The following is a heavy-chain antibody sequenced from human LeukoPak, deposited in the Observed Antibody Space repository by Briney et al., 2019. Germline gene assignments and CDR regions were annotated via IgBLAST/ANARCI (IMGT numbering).Heavy chain of an antibody. CDR3: ARDSGYENFDY. CDR1: GYIFTGYY. Sequence: GASVKVSCKASGYIFTGYYMHWVRQAPGQGLEWMGWISAYNGNTNYAQKLQGRVTMTTDTSTSTAYMELRSLRSDDTAVYYCARDSGYENFDYWGQGTLVTVSS. D-gene: IGHD5-12*01. V-gene: IGHV1-18*04. CDR2: ISAYNGNT. J-gene: IGHJ4*02.